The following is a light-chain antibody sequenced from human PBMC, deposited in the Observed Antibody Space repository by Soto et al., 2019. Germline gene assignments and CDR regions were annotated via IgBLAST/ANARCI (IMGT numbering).Light chain of an antibody. CDR2: SNN. V-gene: IGLV1-47*02. CDR3: QSYDSSLSGVV. CDR1: SSNIGGTNY. Sequence: QSVLTQPPSASGTPGQRVFISCSGSSSNIGGTNYAYWYQQLPGAAPKLLMHSNNLRPSGVPERISGSKSGTSASLAISGLRSEDEAVYYCQSYDSSLSGVVFGGGTQLTVL. J-gene: IGLJ2*01.